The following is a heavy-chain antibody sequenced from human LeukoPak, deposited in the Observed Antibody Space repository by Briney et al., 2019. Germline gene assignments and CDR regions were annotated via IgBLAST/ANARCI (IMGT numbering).Heavy chain of an antibody. CDR3: ARDHCSGGSCYDDAFDI. CDR2: IIPIFGTA. J-gene: IGHJ3*02. D-gene: IGHD2-15*01. V-gene: IGHV1-69*13. CDR1: GYTFTSYG. Sequence: SVKVSCKASGYTFTSYGISWVRQAPGQGLEWMGGIIPIFGTANYAQKFQGRVTITADESTSTAYMELSSLRSEDTAVYYCARDHCSGGSCYDDAFDIWGQGTMVTVSS.